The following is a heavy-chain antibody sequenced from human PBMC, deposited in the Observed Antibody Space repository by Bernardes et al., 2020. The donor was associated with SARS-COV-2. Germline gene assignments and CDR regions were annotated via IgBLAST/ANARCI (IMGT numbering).Heavy chain of an antibody. CDR2: IWYDGGNK. V-gene: IGHV3-33*01. D-gene: IGHD3-3*01. Sequence: GGSLRLSCAASGFNFNDYGMHWVRQAPGKGLEWVAVIWYDGGNKYYADSVKGRFTISRDNSRNIVDLHMNSLRAEDTAIYYCSRGSGYYNGALDYWGQGTPVTVSS. J-gene: IGHJ4*02. CDR3: SRGSGYYNGALDY. CDR1: GFNFNDYG.